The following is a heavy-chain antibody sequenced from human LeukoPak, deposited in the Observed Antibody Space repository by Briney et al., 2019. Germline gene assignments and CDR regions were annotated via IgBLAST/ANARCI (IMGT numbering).Heavy chain of an antibody. Sequence: ASVKVSCKASGYTFTGYYMHWVRQAPGQGLEWMGWINPNSGGTNYAQKFQGRVTMTRDTSISTAYMELSRLRSDDTAVYYCARVTSYCSSTSCYSLTAQDDAFDIWGQGTMVTVSS. CDR2: INPNSGGT. CDR3: ARVTSYCSSTSCYSLTAQDDAFDI. CDR1: GYTFTGYY. D-gene: IGHD2-2*02. V-gene: IGHV1-2*02. J-gene: IGHJ3*02.